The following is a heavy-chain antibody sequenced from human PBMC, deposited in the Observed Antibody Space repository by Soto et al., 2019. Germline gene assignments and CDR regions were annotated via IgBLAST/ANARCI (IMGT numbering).Heavy chain of an antibody. D-gene: IGHD2-15*01. J-gene: IGHJ4*02. Sequence: EVQLVESGGGLVQPGGSLRLSCAASGFTFSNYAMSWVRQAPEKGLEWVSAISGSAATRHYADSVKGRFTISRDNSKNTLYLQMNSLRAEDTAIYYCAKDYRYCSGGSCPEPTDFWGPGTLVTVSS. CDR3: AKDYRYCSGGSCPEPTDF. CDR2: ISGSAATR. V-gene: IGHV3-23*04. CDR1: GFTFSNYA.